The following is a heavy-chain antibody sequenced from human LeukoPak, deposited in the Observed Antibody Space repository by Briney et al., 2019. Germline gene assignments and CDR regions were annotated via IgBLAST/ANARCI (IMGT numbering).Heavy chain of an antibody. V-gene: IGHV3-13*04. J-gene: IGHJ4*02. CDR2: IGHGGDI. D-gene: IGHD3-9*01. CDR1: GFTFSTYD. Sequence: QPGGSLRLSCAASGFTFSTYDMHWVRHAAGKGLEWVSAIGHGGDIYYTGSVKGRFTISRENAKNSLYPQMNSLRAGDTALYYCARGNILTGYDYWGQGTLVTVSS. CDR3: ARGNILTGYDY.